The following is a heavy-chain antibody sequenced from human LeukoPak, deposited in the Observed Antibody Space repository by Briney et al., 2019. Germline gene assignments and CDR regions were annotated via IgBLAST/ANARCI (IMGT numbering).Heavy chain of an antibody. CDR3: ARDWRELFFGY. D-gene: IGHD1-26*01. J-gene: IGHJ4*02. Sequence: GASVKVSCKASGYTFTCYYMHWVRQAPGQGLEWMGWINPNSGGTNYIQKFQGRVTMTSDTSISTAYLELSRLRSDDTAVYYCARDWRELFFGYWGQGTLVTVSS. V-gene: IGHV1-2*02. CDR2: INPNSGGT. CDR1: GYTFTCYY.